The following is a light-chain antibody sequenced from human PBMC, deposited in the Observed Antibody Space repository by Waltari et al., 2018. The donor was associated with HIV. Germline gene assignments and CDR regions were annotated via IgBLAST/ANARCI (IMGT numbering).Light chain of an antibody. CDR3: SSFASSSSTYVV. V-gene: IGLV2-23*02. CDR1: SSDVGSHNL. CDR2: AVS. J-gene: IGLJ2*01. Sequence: QSALTQPASVSGSPGQSITISCTGTSSDVGSHNLVSWYQQYPGKAPKLMIYAVSKRPSGVSDRFSGSKSGNTASLTISGLQAEDEADYYCSSFASSSSTYVVFGGGTKLTAL.